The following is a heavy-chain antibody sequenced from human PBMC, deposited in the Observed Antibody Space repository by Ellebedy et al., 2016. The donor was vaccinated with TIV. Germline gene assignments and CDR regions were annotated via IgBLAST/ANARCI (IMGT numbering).Heavy chain of an antibody. J-gene: IGHJ1*01. CDR3: AGGSGSYYRIQH. CDR1: GGSISSSSYY. D-gene: IGHD3-10*01. Sequence: SETLSLTCTVSGGSISSSSYYWDWIRQPPGKGLEWIGTIYYSGSTYYNPSLKSRVTISVDTSKNQFSLKLSSVTAADTAVYYCAGGSGSYYRIQHWGQGTLVTVSS. V-gene: IGHV4-39*01. CDR2: IYYSGST.